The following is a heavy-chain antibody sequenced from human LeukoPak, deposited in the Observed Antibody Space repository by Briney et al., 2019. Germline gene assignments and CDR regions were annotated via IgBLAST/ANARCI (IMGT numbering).Heavy chain of an antibody. V-gene: IGHV3-21*01. CDR2: ISSSSSYI. Sequence: GGSLRLSCAASGFTFSSYSMNWARQAPGKGLEWVSSISSSSSYIYYADSVKGRFTISRDNAKNSLYLQMNSLRAEDTAVYYCARDRVGYYYDSSGYEFDYWGQGTLVTVSS. D-gene: IGHD3-22*01. CDR3: ARDRVGYYYDSSGYEFDY. J-gene: IGHJ4*02. CDR1: GFTFSSYS.